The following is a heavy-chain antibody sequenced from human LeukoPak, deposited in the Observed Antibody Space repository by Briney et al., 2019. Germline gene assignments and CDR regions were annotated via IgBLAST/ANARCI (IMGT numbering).Heavy chain of an antibody. Sequence: SETLSLTCTVSGDSLNSYYWSWIRQPPGEGLQWIGYIFYGGSSNYNASLRSRVAISVDTSKNQFSLKLTSVTAADTVVYYCAGRAARFFDYWGQGILVTVSS. CDR3: AGRAARFFDY. J-gene: IGHJ4*02. D-gene: IGHD6-25*01. CDR2: IFYGGSS. V-gene: IGHV4-59*01. CDR1: GDSLNSYY.